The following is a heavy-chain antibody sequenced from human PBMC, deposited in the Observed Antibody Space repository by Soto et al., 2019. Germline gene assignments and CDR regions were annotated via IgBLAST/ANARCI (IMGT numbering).Heavy chain of an antibody. J-gene: IGHJ3*02. CDR2: IHSDGSST. CDR1: GFTFSYYW. Sequence: EVQLVESGGGLVQPGESLRLSCAASGFTFSYYWMHWVRQAPGKGLVWVSRIHSDGSSTTYADSVKGRFTISSDNARNTVYLQMNSLRVEDRAVYYCARGDRGAFDIWGQGTVVTVSS. V-gene: IGHV3-74*01. D-gene: IGHD1-26*01. CDR3: ARGDRGAFDI.